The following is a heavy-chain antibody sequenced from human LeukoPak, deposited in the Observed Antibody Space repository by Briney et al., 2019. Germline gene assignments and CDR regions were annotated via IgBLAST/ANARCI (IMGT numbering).Heavy chain of an antibody. CDR2: ISTNSDIR. J-gene: IGHJ5*02. CDR1: GYTFTNYG. Sequence: ASVKVSCKASGYTFTNYGISWVRQAPGQGLEWMGWISTNSDIRTYAQTLQGRFTMTTDTATTTAYMELNNLTFDDTAVYYCARDWDAMNNCFDPWGQGTPVTVSS. V-gene: IGHV1-18*01. CDR3: ARDWDAMNNCFDP. D-gene: IGHD1-26*01.